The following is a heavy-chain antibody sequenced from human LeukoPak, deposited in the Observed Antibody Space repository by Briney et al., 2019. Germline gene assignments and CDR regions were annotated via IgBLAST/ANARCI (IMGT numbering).Heavy chain of an antibody. V-gene: IGHV1-8*03. Sequence: ASVKVSCKASGYTFISYDINWVRQVTGQGLEWMGWMNPNSGNTGYAQKFQGRVTITRNTSISTAFMELSSLRSEDTAVYYCARVPVAGTEYFQHWGQGTLVTVSS. J-gene: IGHJ1*01. CDR1: GYTFISYD. CDR2: MNPNSGNT. D-gene: IGHD6-19*01. CDR3: ARVPVAGTEYFQH.